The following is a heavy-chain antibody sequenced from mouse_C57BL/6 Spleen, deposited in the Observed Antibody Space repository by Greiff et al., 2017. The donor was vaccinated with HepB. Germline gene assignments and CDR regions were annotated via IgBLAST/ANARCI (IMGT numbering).Heavy chain of an antibody. CDR2: FYPGSGSI. CDR1: GYTFTEYT. V-gene: IGHV1-62-2*01. J-gene: IGHJ2*01. CDR3: ARHEDNNYSNSGSFDY. D-gene: IGHD2-5*01. Sequence: VKLQQSGAELVKPGASVKLSCKASGYTFTEYTIHWVKQRSGQGLEWIGWFYPGSGSIKYNEKFKDKATLTADKSSSTVYMELSRLTSEDSAVYFCARHEDNNYSNSGSFDYWGQGTTLTVSS.